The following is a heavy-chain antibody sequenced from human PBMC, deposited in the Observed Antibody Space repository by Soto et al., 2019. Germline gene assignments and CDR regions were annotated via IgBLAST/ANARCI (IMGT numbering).Heavy chain of an antibody. V-gene: IGHV3-9*01. J-gene: IGHJ6*02. D-gene: IGHD2-2*01. CDR2: ISWNSGSI. Sequence: PGGSLRLSCAASGFTFDDYAMHWVRQAPGKGLEWVSGISWNSGSIGYADSVKGRFTISRDNAKNSLYLQMNSLRAEDTALYYCAKDIGCSSTSCLTYYYYYGMDVWGQGTTVTVSS. CDR1: GFTFDDYA. CDR3: AKDIGCSSTSCLTYYYYYGMDV.